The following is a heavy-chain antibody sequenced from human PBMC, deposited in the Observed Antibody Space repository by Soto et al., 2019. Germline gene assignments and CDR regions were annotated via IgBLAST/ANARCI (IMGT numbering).Heavy chain of an antibody. CDR1: GFTFSSYS. CDR3: ARTYLHDYGDYGGDYYYYYMDV. CDR2: ISSSSSTI. Sequence: HPGGSLRLSCAASGFTFSSYSMNWVRQAPGKGLEWDSYISSSSSTIYYADSVKGRFTISRDNAKNSLYLQMNSLRAEDTAVYYCARTYLHDYGDYGGDYYYYYMDVWGKGTTVTVSS. D-gene: IGHD4-17*01. J-gene: IGHJ6*03. V-gene: IGHV3-48*01.